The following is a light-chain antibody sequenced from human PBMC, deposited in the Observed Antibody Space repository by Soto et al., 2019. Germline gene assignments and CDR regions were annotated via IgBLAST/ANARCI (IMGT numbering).Light chain of an antibody. CDR2: EVS. J-gene: IGLJ3*02. V-gene: IGLV2-14*01. Sequence: QSALTQPASVSWSPGQSITISFTGTSSDIGSNHYVSWFQQRPGKAPTLIIYEVSNRPSGVSTHFSGSKSGNTASLTISGLLPEDEAEYYCSSYTTTTRLFGGGTKLTVL. CDR3: SSYTTTTRL. CDR1: SSDIGSNHY.